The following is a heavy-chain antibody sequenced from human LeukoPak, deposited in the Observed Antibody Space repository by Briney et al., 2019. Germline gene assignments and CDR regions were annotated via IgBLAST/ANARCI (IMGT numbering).Heavy chain of an antibody. J-gene: IGHJ2*01. CDR1: GFTFRNYD. CDR3: TRGRFVLVPSLERWYFDL. Sequence: PGGSLRLSCTASGFTFRNYDMHWVRQTTEKGLEWVSGIGTEDDTFYPDSVKGRFTISGENAKNSVYLQMNSLRAGDTAVYYCTRGRFVLVPSLERWYFDLWGRGTLVTVSS. CDR2: IGTEDDT. D-gene: IGHD2-8*02. V-gene: IGHV3-13*01.